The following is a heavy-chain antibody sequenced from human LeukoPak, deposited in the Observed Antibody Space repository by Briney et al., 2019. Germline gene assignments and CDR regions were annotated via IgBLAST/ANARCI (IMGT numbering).Heavy chain of an antibody. V-gene: IGHV3-21*01. CDR2: ISSSSSYI. Sequence: GGSLRLSCAASEFSVGSNYMTWVRQAPGKGLEWVSSISSSSSYIYYADSVKGRFTISRDNAKNSLYLQMNSLRAEDTAVYYCARDLSVVTAIHIDYWGQGTLVTVSS. D-gene: IGHD2-21*02. J-gene: IGHJ4*02. CDR3: ARDLSVVTAIHIDY. CDR1: EFSVGSNY.